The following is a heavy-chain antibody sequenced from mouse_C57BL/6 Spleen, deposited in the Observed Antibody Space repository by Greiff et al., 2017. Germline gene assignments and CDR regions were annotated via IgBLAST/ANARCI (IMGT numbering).Heavy chain of an antibody. Sequence: DVKLVESGGGLVKPGGSLKLSCAASGFTFSSYTMSWVRQTTEKRLAWVATISGGGGNTYYPDSVKGRFTISRDNAKNTLYLQMSSLGSEDTALYYCARQVYGNYLDNWGQGTTLTVSS. J-gene: IGHJ2*01. CDR3: ARQVYGNYLDN. D-gene: IGHD2-1*01. CDR1: GFTFSSYT. CDR2: ISGGGGNT. V-gene: IGHV5-9*01.